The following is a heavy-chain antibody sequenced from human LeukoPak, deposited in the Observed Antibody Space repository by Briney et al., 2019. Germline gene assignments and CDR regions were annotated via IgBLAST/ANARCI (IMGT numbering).Heavy chain of an antibody. Sequence: ASVKVSCKASGYTFTSYDINWVRQATGQGLEWMGWMSPNSGNTGYAQKFQGRVTMTRNTSISTAYMELSSLRSEDTAVYYCARLLERPYYYYYGMDVWGQGTTVTVSS. CDR1: GYTFTSYD. CDR2: MSPNSGNT. CDR3: ARLLERPYYYYYGMDV. J-gene: IGHJ6*02. V-gene: IGHV1-8*01. D-gene: IGHD1-1*01.